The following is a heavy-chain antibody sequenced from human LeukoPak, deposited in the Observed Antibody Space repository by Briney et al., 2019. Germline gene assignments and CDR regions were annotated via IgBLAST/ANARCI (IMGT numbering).Heavy chain of an antibody. CDR3: ARGSGVVTPYYYYMDV. D-gene: IGHD2-21*02. CDR2: ISGSGGST. Sequence: GGTLRLSCAASGFTFSSYGMSWVRQAPGKGLDWVSGISGSGGSTYSADSVKGRFTISRDNSKNTLYLQMNSLRAEDTAVYYCARGSGVVTPYYYYMDVWGKGTTVTVSS. V-gene: IGHV3-23*01. J-gene: IGHJ6*03. CDR1: GFTFSSYG.